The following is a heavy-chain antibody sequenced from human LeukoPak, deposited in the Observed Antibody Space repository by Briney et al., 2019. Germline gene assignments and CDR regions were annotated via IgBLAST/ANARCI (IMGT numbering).Heavy chain of an antibody. Sequence: GGSLRLSCAASGFTFSSYEMNWVRQAPGKGLEWVSYIGSSGSTIYYADSVKGRFTISRDNAKNSLYLQMNSLRAEDMAVYYCARAGSGRSPDWFDPWGQGTLVTVSS. J-gene: IGHJ5*02. CDR1: GFTFSSYE. V-gene: IGHV3-48*03. CDR3: ARAGSGRSPDWFDP. CDR2: IGSSGSTI. D-gene: IGHD1-26*01.